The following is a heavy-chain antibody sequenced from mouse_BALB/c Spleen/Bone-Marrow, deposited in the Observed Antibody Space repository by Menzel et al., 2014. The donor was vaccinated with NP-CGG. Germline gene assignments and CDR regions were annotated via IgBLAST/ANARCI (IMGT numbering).Heavy chain of an antibody. CDR1: AYSITSGYG. Sequence: EVKLVESGPVLVKPSQSLSLTCTVTAYSITSGYGWHWIRQLPGNQLGWMGYIPYSGSTHYNPSLKSRISITRDTSTNQFFLQLNSVTTEDTATYYCARGARTAARFAYWGQGTLVTVSA. J-gene: IGHJ3*01. D-gene: IGHD1-2*01. CDR3: ARGARTAARFAY. CDR2: IPYSGST. V-gene: IGHV3-1*02.